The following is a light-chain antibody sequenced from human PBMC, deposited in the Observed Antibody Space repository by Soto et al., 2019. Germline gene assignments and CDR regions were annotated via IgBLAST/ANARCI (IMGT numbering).Light chain of an antibody. CDR1: QSISGW. V-gene: IGKV1-5*01. J-gene: IGKJ1*01. CDR3: QQYNSYPWT. Sequence: IEMTQSPSTLSASVGDRVTITCRASQSISGWLAWYQQKPGKAPKLLIYDVSSLESGVPSRFSGSGSGTEFTLAISSLQPDDFATYYCQQYNSYPWTFGQGTKVAI. CDR2: DVS.